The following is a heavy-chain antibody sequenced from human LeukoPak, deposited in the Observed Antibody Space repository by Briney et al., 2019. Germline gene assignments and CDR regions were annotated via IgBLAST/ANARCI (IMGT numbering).Heavy chain of an antibody. D-gene: IGHD3-10*01. J-gene: IGHJ5*02. Sequence: ASVKVSCKASGYTFTGYYMHWVRQAPGQGLEWMGWINPNSGGTNYAQKFQGRVTMTRDKSTSTAYMELSSLRSEDTAVYYCARVGLTRLRGRGNWFDPWGQGTLVTVSS. CDR3: ARVGLTRLRGRGNWFDP. CDR1: GYTFTGYY. V-gene: IGHV1-2*02. CDR2: INPNSGGT.